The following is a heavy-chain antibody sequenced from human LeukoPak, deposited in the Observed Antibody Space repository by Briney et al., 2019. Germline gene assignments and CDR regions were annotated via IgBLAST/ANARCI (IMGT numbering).Heavy chain of an antibody. CDR3: ARGFSGYYSFDY. CDR2: IYYSGST. Sequence: SETLSLTCTVSGGSISSGDYYWSWIRQPPGKGLEWIGYIYYSGSTYYNPSLKSRVTISVDTSENQFSLKLNSVTAADTAVYYCARGFSGYYSFDYWGQGTLVTVSS. D-gene: IGHD3-22*01. J-gene: IGHJ4*02. CDR1: GGSISSGDYY. V-gene: IGHV4-30-4*02.